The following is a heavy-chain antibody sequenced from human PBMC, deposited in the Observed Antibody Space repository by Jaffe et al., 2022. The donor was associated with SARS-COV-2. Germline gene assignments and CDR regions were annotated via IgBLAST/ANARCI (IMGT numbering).Heavy chain of an antibody. CDR3: ARGAILTGYSYYYYMDV. Sequence: QVTLKESGPVLVKPTETLTLTCTVSGFSLSNSRMGVSWIRQPPGKALEWLAHIFSNDEKSYNTSLKSRLTISKDTSKSQVVLSMTNMDPVDTATYFCARGAILTGYSYYYYMDVWGKGTTVTVSS. J-gene: IGHJ6*03. D-gene: IGHD3-9*01. CDR1: GFSLSNSRMG. V-gene: IGHV2-26*01. CDR2: IFSNDEK.